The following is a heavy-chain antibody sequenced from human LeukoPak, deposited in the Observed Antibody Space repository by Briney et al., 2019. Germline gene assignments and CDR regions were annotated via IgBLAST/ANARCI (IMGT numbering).Heavy chain of an antibody. CDR1: GFTFSSYG. V-gene: IGHV3-30*02. J-gene: IGHJ4*02. CDR3: AKDYCSSTSCFFFDY. Sequence: GGSLRLSCAASGFTFSSYGMHWVRQAPGKGLEWVAFIRYDGSNKYYADSVKGRFTISRDHTLYLQMNSLRAEDTAVYYCAKDYCSSTSCFFFDYWGQGTLVTVSS. CDR2: IRYDGSNK. D-gene: IGHD2-2*01.